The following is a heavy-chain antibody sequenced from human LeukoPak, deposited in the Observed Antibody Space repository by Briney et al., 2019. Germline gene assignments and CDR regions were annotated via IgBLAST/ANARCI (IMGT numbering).Heavy chain of an antibody. CDR3: AKTGSSGYFFDY. Sequence: SETLSHTCAVYGGSFSGYYWSWIRQPPGKGLEWIGEINHSGSTNYNPSLKSRVTISVDTSKNQFSLKLSSVTAADTAVYYCAKTGSSGYFFDYWGQGTLVTVSS. J-gene: IGHJ4*02. V-gene: IGHV4-34*01. CDR1: GGSFSGYY. CDR2: INHSGST. D-gene: IGHD3-22*01.